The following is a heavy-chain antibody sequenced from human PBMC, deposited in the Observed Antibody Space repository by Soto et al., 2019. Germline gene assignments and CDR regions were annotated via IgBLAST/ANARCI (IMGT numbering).Heavy chain of an antibody. Sequence: PSETLSLTCAVHGGSFSGYYWSWIRQPPGKGLEWIGEINHSGSTNYNPSLKSRVTISVDTSKNQFSLKLSSVTAADTAVYYCARVQRTYYDYVWGSYRPYYFDYWGQGTLVTVS. CDR3: ARVQRTYYDYVWGSYRPYYFDY. D-gene: IGHD3-16*02. J-gene: IGHJ4*02. CDR2: INHSGST. V-gene: IGHV4-34*01. CDR1: GGSFSGYY.